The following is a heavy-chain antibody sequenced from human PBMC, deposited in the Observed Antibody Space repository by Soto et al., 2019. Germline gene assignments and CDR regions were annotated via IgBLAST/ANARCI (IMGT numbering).Heavy chain of an antibody. Sequence: QVQLQESGPGLVKPSETLSLTCTVSGGSISSYYWSWIRQPPGKGLEWIGYIYYSGSTNYNPSLMSRVTISVDTSKNQFSLKLSSVTAADTAVYYCARGLLTYYDFWSGYYTGAFDIWGQGTMVTVSS. CDR3: ARGLLTYYDFWSGYYTGAFDI. J-gene: IGHJ3*02. CDR1: GGSISSYY. CDR2: IYYSGST. D-gene: IGHD3-3*01. V-gene: IGHV4-59*01.